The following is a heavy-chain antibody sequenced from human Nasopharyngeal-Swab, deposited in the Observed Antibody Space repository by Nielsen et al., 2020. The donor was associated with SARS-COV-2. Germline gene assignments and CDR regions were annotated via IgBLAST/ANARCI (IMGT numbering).Heavy chain of an antibody. CDR2: IIPIFGTA. Sequence: WVRQAPGQGLEWMGGIIPIFGTANYARKFQGRVTITADESTSTAYMELSSLRSEDTAVYYCARDPSGDYYYDSSGRPRHYFDYWGQGTLVTVSS. J-gene: IGHJ4*02. D-gene: IGHD3-22*01. V-gene: IGHV1-69*01. CDR3: ARDPSGDYYYDSSGRPRHYFDY.